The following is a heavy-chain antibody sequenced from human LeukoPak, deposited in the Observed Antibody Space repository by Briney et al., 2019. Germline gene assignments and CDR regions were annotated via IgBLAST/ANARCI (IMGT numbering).Heavy chain of an antibody. CDR2: INHSGST. D-gene: IGHD5-12*01. J-gene: IGHJ4*02. CDR1: GGSFSGYY. Sequence: SETLSLTCAVYGGSFSGYYWSWIRQPPGKGLEWIAEINHSGSTNYNPSLKSRVTISVDTSKNQFSLKLSSVTAADTAVYYCARGPSGYHNTGGQGTLVTVSS. V-gene: IGHV4-34*01. CDR3: ARGPSGYHNT.